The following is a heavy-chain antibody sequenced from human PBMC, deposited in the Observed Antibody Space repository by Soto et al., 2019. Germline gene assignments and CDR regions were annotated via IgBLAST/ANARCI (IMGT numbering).Heavy chain of an antibody. Sequence: XETLSVTWDCSGGSFTGYDWSWILQPPGKGLEWIGEINHSGFTNYNPSLTGRVTKSLDTSKSQFSLKLSSLAAADTAFYFCARGHGRFAHWGQGTLVTVSS. V-gene: IGHV4-34*01. CDR1: GGSFTGYD. J-gene: IGHJ4*02. CDR2: INHSGFT. CDR3: ARGHGRFAH.